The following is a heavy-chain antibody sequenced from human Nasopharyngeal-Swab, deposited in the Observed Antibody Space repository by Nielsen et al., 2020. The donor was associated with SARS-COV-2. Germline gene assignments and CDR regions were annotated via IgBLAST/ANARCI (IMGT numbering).Heavy chain of an antibody. CDR3: ARRPLEYYDFWSGYYPLDY. D-gene: IGHD3-3*01. V-gene: IGHV1-69*05. Sequence: SVKVSCKASGGTFSSYAISWVRQAPGQGLEWMGGIIPIFGTANYAQKLQGRVTMTTDTSTSTAYMELRSLRSDDTAVYYCARRPLEYYDFWSGYYPLDYWSQGTLVTVSS. CDR1: GGTFSSYA. J-gene: IGHJ4*02. CDR2: IIPIFGTA.